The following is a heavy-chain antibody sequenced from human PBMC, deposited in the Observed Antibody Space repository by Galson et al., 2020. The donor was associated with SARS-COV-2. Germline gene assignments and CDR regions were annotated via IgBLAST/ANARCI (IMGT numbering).Heavy chain of an antibody. V-gene: IGHV1-8*01. CDR1: GYTFTSYD. D-gene: IGHD1-7*01. Sequence: ASVKVSCKASGYTFTSYDINWVRQATGQGLEWMGWMNPNSGNTGYAQKFQGRVTMTRNTSISTAYMELSSLKSEDTAVYYCARGSSITGTNHYYYYMDVWGKGTTVTVSS. CDR3: ARGSSITGTNHYYYYMDV. CDR2: MNPNSGNT. J-gene: IGHJ6*03.